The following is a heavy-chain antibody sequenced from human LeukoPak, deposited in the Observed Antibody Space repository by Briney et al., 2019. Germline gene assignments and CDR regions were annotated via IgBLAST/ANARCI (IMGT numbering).Heavy chain of an antibody. D-gene: IGHD2-15*01. Sequence: SVKVSCKASAGTFSSYAISCVRQPPGQKLEWMGGILPLLGIAQYTQKFQGRVTITTDKSTSTGYMELSSLRSEDTAVYYCARDRVAAKTTGPDYWGEGTLVTVSS. V-gene: IGHV1-69*04. CDR3: ARDRVAAKTTGPDY. J-gene: IGHJ4*02. CDR1: AGTFSSYA. CDR2: ILPLLGIA.